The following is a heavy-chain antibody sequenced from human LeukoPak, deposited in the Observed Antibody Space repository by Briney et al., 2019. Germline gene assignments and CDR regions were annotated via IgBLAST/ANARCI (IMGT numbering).Heavy chain of an antibody. Sequence: GGSLRLSCAASGFTFSSYAMSWVRQAPGKGLEFVSSISSSGGNTYYADSVKGRFTISRGNAKNSLYLQMNSLRAEDTAVYYCAELGITMIGGVWGKGTTVTISS. J-gene: IGHJ6*04. CDR3: AELGITMIGGV. CDR2: ISSSGGNT. D-gene: IGHD3-10*02. V-gene: IGHV3-23*01. CDR1: GFTFSSYA.